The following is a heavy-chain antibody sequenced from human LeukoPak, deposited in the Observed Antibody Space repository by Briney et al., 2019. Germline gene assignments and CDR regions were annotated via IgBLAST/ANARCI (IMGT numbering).Heavy chain of an antibody. J-gene: IGHJ4*02. CDR1: GYSFTSYW. Sequence: GESLKISCQGSGYSFTSYWIGWVRQMPGKGLEWMGIIYLGDSDTRYSPSFQGQVTISADKSISTAYLQWSSLRASDTAMYYCARHPSYYSGWPLDYWGQGTLVTVSS. CDR3: ARHPSYYSGWPLDY. V-gene: IGHV5-51*01. CDR2: IYLGDSDT. D-gene: IGHD6-19*01.